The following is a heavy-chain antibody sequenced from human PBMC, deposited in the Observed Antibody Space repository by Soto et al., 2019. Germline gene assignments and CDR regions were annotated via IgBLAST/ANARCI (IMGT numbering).Heavy chain of an antibody. J-gene: IGHJ3*02. CDR1: GFTFSSYA. V-gene: IGHV3-23*01. CDR3: AKPTLTYYYDSSGYYLDAFDI. D-gene: IGHD3-22*01. Sequence: GGSLRLSCAASGFTFSSYAMSWVRQAPGKGLEWVSAISGSGGSTYYADSVKGRFTISRDNSQNTLYLQMNSLRAEDTAVYYCAKPTLTYYYDSSGYYLDAFDIWGQGTMVTVSS. CDR2: ISGSGGST.